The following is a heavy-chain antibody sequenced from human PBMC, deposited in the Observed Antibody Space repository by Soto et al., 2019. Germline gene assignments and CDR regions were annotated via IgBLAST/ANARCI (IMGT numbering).Heavy chain of an antibody. CDR3: AREGYYDSSGFSAFDI. CDR1: GGSISSGGYY. J-gene: IGHJ3*02. CDR2: LYYSGST. Sequence: QVQLQESGPGLVKPSQTLSLTCTVSGGSISSGGYYWSWIRQHPGKGLEWIGYLYYSGSTYYNPSLKSRVTLSVDTSSNQFSLKLSSVTAADTAVYYCAREGYYDSSGFSAFDIWGQGTMVTVSS. V-gene: IGHV4-31*03. D-gene: IGHD3-22*01.